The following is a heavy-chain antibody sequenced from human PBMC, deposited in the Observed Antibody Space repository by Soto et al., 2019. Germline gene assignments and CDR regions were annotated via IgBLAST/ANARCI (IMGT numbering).Heavy chain of an antibody. CDR3: VRARIDL. CDR1: GFTFSTYW. Sequence: EVQLVESGGGLVQPGGSLRLSCAASGFTFSTYWMTWVRQAPGKGLEWVANINPDGSDKNYVDSVKGRFTISRDNVKNSLYLQVSSLRAEDTALYYCVRARIDLWGRGTLVTVSS. V-gene: IGHV3-7*01. CDR2: INPDGSDK. J-gene: IGHJ2*01.